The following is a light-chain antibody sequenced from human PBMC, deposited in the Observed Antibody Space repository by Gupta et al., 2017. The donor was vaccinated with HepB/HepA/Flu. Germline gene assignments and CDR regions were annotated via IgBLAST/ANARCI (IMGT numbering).Light chain of an antibody. CDR1: QNINKY. CDR3: QHRYSTPIT. CDR2: DAS. V-gene: IGKV1-39*01. J-gene: IGKJ4*01. Sequence: DIQMTQSPSFLSASVGDRVTITCRASQNINKYVNWYQQKPGKAPKFLIYDASTRQSGVPSRFSGSGSGTDFTLTISSLQPEDFATYYGQHRYSTPITLGGGTKVKIK.